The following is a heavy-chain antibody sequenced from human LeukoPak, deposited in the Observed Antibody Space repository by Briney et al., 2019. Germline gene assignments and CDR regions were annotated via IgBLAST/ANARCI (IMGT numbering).Heavy chain of an antibody. J-gene: IGHJ4*02. CDR3: ARAYSSSSSVSDY. D-gene: IGHD6-6*01. CDR2: IYPGDSDT. V-gene: IGHV5-51*01. CDR1: GYSFTSYW. Sequence: GESLKISCKGSGYSFTSYWIGWVRQMPGKGLEWMGIIYPGDSDTRYTPSFQRQVTISADKSISTAYLQWSSLKASDTAMYYCARAYSSSSSVSDYWGQGTLVTVSS.